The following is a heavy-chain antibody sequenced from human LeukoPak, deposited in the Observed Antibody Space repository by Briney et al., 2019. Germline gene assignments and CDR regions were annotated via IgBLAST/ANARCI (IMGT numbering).Heavy chain of an antibody. V-gene: IGHV3-11*06. J-gene: IGHJ4*02. Sequence: GGSLRLSCAASGFTVSSNYMSWVRQAPGKGLEWVSYISSSSSYTNYADSVKGRFTISRDNAKNSLYLQMNSLRAEDTAVYYCASFYGSGSLDYWGQGTLVTVSS. CDR1: GFTVSSNY. CDR3: ASFYGSGSLDY. CDR2: ISSSSSYT. D-gene: IGHD3-10*01.